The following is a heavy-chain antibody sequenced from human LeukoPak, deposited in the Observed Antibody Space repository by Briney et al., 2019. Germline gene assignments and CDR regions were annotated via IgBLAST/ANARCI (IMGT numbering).Heavy chain of an antibody. Sequence: SETLSLTCTVSGGSISSSSYYWGWIRQPPGKGLEWIGSIYYSGSTYYNPSLKSRVTISVDTSKNQFSLKLSSVTAADTAVYFCARSRFGSGTPYWFDPWGPGTLVTVSS. D-gene: IGHD3-10*01. CDR1: GGSISSSSYY. V-gene: IGHV4-39*07. J-gene: IGHJ5*02. CDR2: IYYSGST. CDR3: ARSRFGSGTPYWFDP.